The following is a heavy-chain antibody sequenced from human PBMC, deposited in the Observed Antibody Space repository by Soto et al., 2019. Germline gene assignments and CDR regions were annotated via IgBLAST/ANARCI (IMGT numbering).Heavy chain of an antibody. J-gene: IGHJ4*02. CDR2: ISGSGSST. Sequence: GGSLRLSCATSGFTFRSYAMSWVRQAPGKGLEWVSAISGSGSSTYYADSVKGRFTISRDNSQNTLYLQMNSLGAEDTAVYYCAKELRSFDWLSYFDYWGQGILVTVSS. CDR3: AKELRSFDWLSYFDY. V-gene: IGHV3-23*01. CDR1: GFTFRSYA. D-gene: IGHD3-9*01.